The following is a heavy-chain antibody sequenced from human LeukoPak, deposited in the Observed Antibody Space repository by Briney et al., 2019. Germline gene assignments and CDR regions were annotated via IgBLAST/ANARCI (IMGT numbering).Heavy chain of an antibody. CDR2: IYYSGST. CDR1: GRSISGYY. D-gene: IGHD6-19*01. Sequence: PSETLSLTCTVSGRSISGYYCIWIRQPPGKGLEWVGYIYYSGSTSYNPSLRSRVTISVDTSKNQFSLKVSSVTASDTAVYYCARGNPSSGDAFGIWGRGTKVTVSS. V-gene: IGHV4-59*08. CDR3: ARGNPSSGDAFGI. J-gene: IGHJ3*02.